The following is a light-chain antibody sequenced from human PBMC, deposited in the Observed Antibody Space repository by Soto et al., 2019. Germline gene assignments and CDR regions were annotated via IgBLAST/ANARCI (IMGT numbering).Light chain of an antibody. Sequence: EIVLTQSPATLSLSPGERATLSCRASQSVSTYLAWYQQKPGHAPRLLIYEASNRATGIPARFSGSGSGTDFTLTISSLEPEDVAVYYCQQRNIWPPLFTFGPGTKVDVK. CDR3: QQRNIWPPLFT. J-gene: IGKJ3*01. V-gene: IGKV3-11*01. CDR2: EAS. CDR1: QSVSTY.